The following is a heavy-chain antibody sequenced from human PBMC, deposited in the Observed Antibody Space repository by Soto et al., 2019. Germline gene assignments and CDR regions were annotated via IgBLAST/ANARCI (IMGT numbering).Heavy chain of an antibody. V-gene: IGHV1-46*01. CDR1: GYPFADYF. J-gene: IGHJ4*02. Sequence: ASVKVSCKTSGYPFADYFIHWVRQAPGQGLEWMGIISLYHHSTSYAQKFQGRLTVTADTSTTTVYMDLSSLTSEDSAVYWCARELYSCGGDCPYYMDYWGQGTLVTVSS. CDR2: ISLYHHST. CDR3: ARELYSCGGDCPYYMDY. D-gene: IGHD2-21*02.